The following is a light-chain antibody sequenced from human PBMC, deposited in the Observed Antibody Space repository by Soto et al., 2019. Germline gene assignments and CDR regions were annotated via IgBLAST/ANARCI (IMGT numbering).Light chain of an antibody. Sequence: EIVLTQSPGTLSLSPGERATLSCRASQSVSSSYLAWYQQKPGQAPRLLIYGASSRATGIPDRFSGSGSGTDFTLTISRLEPEDFAEYYCQQYGRSPLLTFGGGTKVEIK. CDR3: QQYGRSPLLT. V-gene: IGKV3-20*01. CDR1: QSVSSSY. J-gene: IGKJ4*01. CDR2: GAS.